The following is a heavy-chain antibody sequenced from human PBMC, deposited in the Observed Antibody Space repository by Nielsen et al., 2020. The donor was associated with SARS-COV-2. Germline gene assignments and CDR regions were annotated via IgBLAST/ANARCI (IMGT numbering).Heavy chain of an antibody. D-gene: IGHD6-6*01. Sequence: GESLKISCAASGFTFSSYSMNWVRQAPGKGLEWVSSISSSSSYIYYADSVKGRFTISRDNAKNSLYLQMNSLRAEDTAVYYCARDLIGAEYSSSPGADVWGQGTTVTVSS. CDR2: ISSSSSYI. CDR3: ARDLIGAEYSSSPGADV. CDR1: GFTFSSYS. V-gene: IGHV3-21*01. J-gene: IGHJ6*02.